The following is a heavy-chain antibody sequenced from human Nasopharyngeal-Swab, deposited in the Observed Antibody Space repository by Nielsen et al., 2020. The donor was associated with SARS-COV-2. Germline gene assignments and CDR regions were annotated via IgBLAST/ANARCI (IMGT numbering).Heavy chain of an antibody. CDR1: GFTFSSYW. CDR3: AGGYRYFDL. Sequence: GESLKISCAASGFTFSSYWMHWVRQAPGKGLEWVSRINSDGSTTTYGGSVKGRFTISRDNAKNTLYLQVNSLRAEDTAVYYCAGGYRYFDLWGRGTLVTVPS. J-gene: IGHJ2*01. CDR2: INSDGSTT. V-gene: IGHV3-74*01.